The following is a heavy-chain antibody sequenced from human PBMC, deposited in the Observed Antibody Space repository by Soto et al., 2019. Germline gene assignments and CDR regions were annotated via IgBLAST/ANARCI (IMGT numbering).Heavy chain of an antibody. CDR3: AKNQGVELVPLATVDWFDP. CDR1: GFIFEKFG. V-gene: IGHV3-23*01. D-gene: IGHD1-26*01. Sequence: GGSLRLSCAASGFIFEKFGMSWVRQAPGKGLEWISSISGSGFKKYYADSVKGRFTISSDNSKSTVYLELNNLSAEDTAVYHCAKNQGVELVPLATVDWFDPWGQGSVVTVSS. J-gene: IGHJ5*02. CDR2: ISGSGFKK.